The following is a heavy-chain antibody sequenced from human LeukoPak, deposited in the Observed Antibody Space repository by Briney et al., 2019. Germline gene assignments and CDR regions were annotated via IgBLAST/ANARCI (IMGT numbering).Heavy chain of an antibody. CDR3: ARDNPGAHYDSSGYYYGY. V-gene: IGHV1-18*01. J-gene: IGHJ4*02. CDR2: ISAYNGNT. CDR1: GYTFTSYG. Sequence: ASVTVSCKASGYTFTSYGISWVRQAPGQGLEWMGWISAYNGNTNYAQKLQGRVTMTTDTSTSTAYMELRSLRSDDTAVYYCARDNPGAHYDSSGYYYGYWGQGTLVTVSS. D-gene: IGHD3-22*01.